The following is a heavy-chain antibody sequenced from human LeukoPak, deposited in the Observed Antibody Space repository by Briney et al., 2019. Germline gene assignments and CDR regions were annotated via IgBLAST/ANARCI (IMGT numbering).Heavy chain of an antibody. J-gene: IGHJ4*02. CDR2: VYSGGDT. CDR1: GFNVTGSD. V-gene: IGHV3-66*04. Sequence: GGSLRLSCAVSGFNVTGSDMSWVRQAPGKGLEWVSVVYSGGDTYYANSVKGRFTISRDNSKNTLYLQMVSLRAEDTAVYYCARQLSGSQKITALWGQGTLVTVS. CDR3: ARQLSGSQKITAL. D-gene: IGHD2/OR15-2a*01.